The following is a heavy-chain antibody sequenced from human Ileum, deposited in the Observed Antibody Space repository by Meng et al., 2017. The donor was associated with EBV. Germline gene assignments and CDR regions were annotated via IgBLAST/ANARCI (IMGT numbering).Heavy chain of an antibody. D-gene: IGHD1-1*01. CDR3: ARGTGTTFA. CDR1: CGSRTRGRYH. CDR2: IFYTWGT. V-gene: IGHV4-61*01. Sequence: LPESGPGLVEPCESLSPPLPGPCGSRTRGRYHRGWIPQPPGGGLGGNGLIFYTWGTHYNPSLKSRVTLSVDTSKNQFSPNPTSVTAADTAVYYCARGTGTTFAWGQGTLVTVSS. J-gene: IGHJ5*02.